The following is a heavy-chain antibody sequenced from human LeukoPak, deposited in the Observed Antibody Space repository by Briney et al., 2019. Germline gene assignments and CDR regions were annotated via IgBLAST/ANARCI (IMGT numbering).Heavy chain of an antibody. CDR2: IYSGGST. D-gene: IGHD5-18*01. V-gene: IGHV3-53*01. CDR3: ARGLPSAYYMDV. CDR1: GFTVSSNY. J-gene: IGHJ6*03. Sequence: GALRLSCAASGFTVSSNYMSWVRQAPGKGLEWVSVIYSGGSTYYADSVKGRFTISRDNSKNTLSLQMNSLRAEDTAVYYCARGLPSAYYMDVWGKGTTVTVSS.